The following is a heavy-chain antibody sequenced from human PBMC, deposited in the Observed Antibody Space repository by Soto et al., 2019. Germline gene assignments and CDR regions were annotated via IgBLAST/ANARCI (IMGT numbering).Heavy chain of an antibody. CDR1: GFTFSNYG. Sequence: GGSLRLSCAASGFTFSNYGMHWVRQAPGKGLEWVAVIWYDGSEKYYADSVKGRFTISRDNSKNTLYLQMNSLRADDTAVYYCARDSGGGSTWFDPWGQGTLVTVSS. D-gene: IGHD3-10*01. CDR3: ARDSGGGSTWFDP. CDR2: IWYDGSEK. J-gene: IGHJ5*02. V-gene: IGHV3-33*01.